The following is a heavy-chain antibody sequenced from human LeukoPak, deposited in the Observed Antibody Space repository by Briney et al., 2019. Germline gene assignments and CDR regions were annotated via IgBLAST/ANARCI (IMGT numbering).Heavy chain of an antibody. CDR2: IYYSGST. Sequence: PSETLSLTCTVSGGSISSGGYHWSWIRQHPGKGLEWIGYIYYSGSTYYNPSLKSRVTISVDTSKNQFSLKLSSVTAADTAVYYCARVLRYYDSSGYYPLLDYWGQGTLVTVSS. D-gene: IGHD3-22*01. V-gene: IGHV4-31*03. CDR3: ARVLRYYDSSGYYPLLDY. CDR1: GGSISSGGYH. J-gene: IGHJ4*02.